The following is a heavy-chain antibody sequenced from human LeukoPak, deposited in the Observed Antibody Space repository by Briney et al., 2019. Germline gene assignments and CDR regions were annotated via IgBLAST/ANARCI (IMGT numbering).Heavy chain of an antibody. CDR2: ISYSLST. D-gene: IGHD4-11*01. CDR1: GVSISSSSDY. V-gene: IGHV4-39*01. Sequence: SETLSLTCTVSGVSISSSSDYWGWIRQPPGKGLEWIGSISYSLSTYYNPSLKSRVSMSVDTSKSQFSLKLSSVTAADTAIYYCARRSVTTLTYMYFDLWGRGTQVSVSS. J-gene: IGHJ2*01. CDR3: ARRSVTTLTYMYFDL.